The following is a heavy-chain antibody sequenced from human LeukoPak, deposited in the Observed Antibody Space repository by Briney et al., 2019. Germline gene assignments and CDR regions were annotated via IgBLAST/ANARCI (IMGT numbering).Heavy chain of an antibody. Sequence: GESLKISCKGSGYSFTSYWIGWVRQMPGKGLEWVGIIYPGDSDTRYSPSFQGQVTISADKSISTAYLQWSSLKTSDTAMYYCARLPSPYSSRLDYWGQGTLVTVSS. CDR2: IYPGDSDT. CDR3: ARLPSPYSSRLDY. D-gene: IGHD6-13*01. V-gene: IGHV5-51*01. J-gene: IGHJ4*02. CDR1: GYSFTSYW.